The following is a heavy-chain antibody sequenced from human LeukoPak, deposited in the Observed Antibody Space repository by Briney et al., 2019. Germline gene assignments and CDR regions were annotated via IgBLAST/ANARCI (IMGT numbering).Heavy chain of an antibody. CDR1: AFTFSDYY. Sequence: GGSLRLSCAASAFTFSDYYMSWIRQAPGKWLEWVSSVSSSSSYTNYEASVKGRFTIDRDNAKNSLYLQMNSLRAEDTAVYYCARADCGGDCYEASCYFDYWGQGTLVTVSS. V-gene: IGHV3-11*06. CDR2: VSSSSSYT. D-gene: IGHD2-21*02. J-gene: IGHJ4*02. CDR3: ARADCGGDCYEASCYFDY.